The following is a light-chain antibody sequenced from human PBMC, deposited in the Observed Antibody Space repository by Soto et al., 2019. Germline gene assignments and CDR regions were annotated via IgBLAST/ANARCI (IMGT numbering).Light chain of an antibody. Sequence: QSDLTQPASVSGSPGQSITISCTGTSSDVGSYNLVSWYQQHPGKAPKLMIYEVSKRPSGVSNRFSGSKSGNTASLTISGLQAEDEADYYCCSYAGSSTPVFGGGTKVTVL. CDR3: CSYAGSSTPV. J-gene: IGLJ2*01. CDR2: EVS. CDR1: SSDVGSYNL. V-gene: IGLV2-23*02.